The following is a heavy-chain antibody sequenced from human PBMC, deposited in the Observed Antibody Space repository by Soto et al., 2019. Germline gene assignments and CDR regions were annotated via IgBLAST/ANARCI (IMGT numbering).Heavy chain of an antibody. D-gene: IGHD3-10*01. V-gene: IGHV4-59*01. CDR1: GGSIDSYY. J-gene: IGHJ4*02. Sequence: PSETLSLTCTVSGGSIDSYYWSWIRQPPGKGLEWIGYIHYSGSTNYNPSLKSRVTISVDTSKNQFSLKLNSVTAADTAVYYCARESRLEFPDYWGRGALVTVSS. CDR3: ARESRLEFPDY. CDR2: IHYSGST.